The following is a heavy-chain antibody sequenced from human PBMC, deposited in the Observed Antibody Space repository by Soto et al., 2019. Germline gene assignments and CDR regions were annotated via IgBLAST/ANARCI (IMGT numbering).Heavy chain of an antibody. CDR2: IYPGDSDT. D-gene: IGHD3-22*01. V-gene: IGHV5-51*01. J-gene: IGHJ3*02. CDR1: GYSFTSYW. CDR3: ARHETYYYDSSGLVGAFDI. Sequence: GESLKISCKVSGYSFTSYWIGWVRQMPGKGLEWMGIIYPGDSDTRYSPSFQGQVTISADKSISTAYLQWSSLKASDTAMYYCARHETYYYDSSGLVGAFDIWGQGTMVTVSS.